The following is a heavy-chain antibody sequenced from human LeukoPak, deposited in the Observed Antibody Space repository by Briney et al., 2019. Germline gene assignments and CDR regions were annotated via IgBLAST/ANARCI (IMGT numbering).Heavy chain of an antibody. CDR1: GFTFRSYT. J-gene: IGHJ3*02. D-gene: IGHD3-10*01. Sequence: GGSLRLSCAASGFTFRSYTMNWVRQAQGQGLEWVSSISSSSSYIYYADSVKGRFTISRDNAKNSLYLQMNSLRAEDTAVYYCAKNLPYGSGSYYPSDAFDIWGQGTMVTVSS. CDR2: ISSSSSYI. CDR3: AKNLPYGSGSYYPSDAFDI. V-gene: IGHV3-21*01.